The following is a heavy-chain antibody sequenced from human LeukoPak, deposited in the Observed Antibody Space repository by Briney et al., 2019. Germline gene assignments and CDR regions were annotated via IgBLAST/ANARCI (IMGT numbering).Heavy chain of an antibody. Sequence: KTGGSLRLSCAASGFTFSNYAMSWVRQAPGKGLEWVSSISSSSSYIYYADSVKGRFTISRDNAKNSLYLQMNSLRAEDTAVYYCARARALVSTVDFDYCGQGTLVTVSS. V-gene: IGHV3-21*01. J-gene: IGHJ4*02. D-gene: IGHD5/OR15-5a*01. CDR3: ARARALVSTVDFDY. CDR2: ISSSSSYI. CDR1: GFTFSNYA.